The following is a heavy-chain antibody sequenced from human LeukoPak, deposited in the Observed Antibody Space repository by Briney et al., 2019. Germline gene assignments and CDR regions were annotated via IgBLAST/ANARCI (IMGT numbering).Heavy chain of an antibody. CDR3: AKQERDHPVVSSDCDY. CDR1: GFTLSRYA. CDR2: ISGSGGST. V-gene: IGHV3-23*01. D-gene: IGHD3-16*02. Sequence: GGSLRLPCAASGFTLSRYALRGLRQSPGEEVEWVPGISGSGGSTYYADSVKRRVTISRDNSKNALYLQMNSLRAEATAVYYCAKQERDHPVVSSDCDYWGQGTLVTVSS. J-gene: IGHJ4*02.